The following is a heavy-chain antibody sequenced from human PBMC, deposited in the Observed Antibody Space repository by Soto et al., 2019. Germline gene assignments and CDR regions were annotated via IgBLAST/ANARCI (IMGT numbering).Heavy chain of an antibody. CDR1: GGSINSGGYY. Sequence: QVQLQESGPGLVKPSQTLSLTCTVSGGSINSGGYYWSWIRQHPGEGLEWIGYIYYSGSTYYNPSLKSRVSISIDTSKNQFSLTLSSVTAAHTAVYYCAETFGNWFGPWGQGTRVTVSS. J-gene: IGHJ5*02. CDR3: AETFGNWFGP. V-gene: IGHV4-31*03. CDR2: IYYSGST. D-gene: IGHD3-16*01.